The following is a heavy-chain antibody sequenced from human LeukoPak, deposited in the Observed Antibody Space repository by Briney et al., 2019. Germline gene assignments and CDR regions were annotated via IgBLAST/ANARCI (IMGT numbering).Heavy chain of an antibody. CDR3: TKDRELCGGYDYFLVS. CDR1: GFTFSNYA. Sequence: GRSLRLSCATSGFTFSNYATQWVRQAPGKGLESVAFIVYDGGNEDSAASVKGRFTTSRENSQNTLYLQINTLSADDTAVYYSTKDRELCGGYDYFLVSRGQGTLVTDCS. V-gene: IGHV3-30*18. D-gene: IGHD5-12*01. CDR2: IVYDGGNE. J-gene: IGHJ4*02.